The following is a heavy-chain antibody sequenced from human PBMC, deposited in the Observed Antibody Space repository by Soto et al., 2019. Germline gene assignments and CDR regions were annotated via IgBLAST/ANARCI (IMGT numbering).Heavy chain of an antibody. J-gene: IGHJ4*02. CDR3: ARDAPPAALDY. D-gene: IGHD2-2*01. CDR2: IYYSGST. Sequence: SETLSLTCTVSGGSISSGDYYWSWIRQPPGKGLEWIGYIYYSGSTYYNPSLKSRVTISVDTSKNQFSLKLSSVTAADTAVYYCARDAPPAALDYWGQGTLVTVSS. CDR1: GGSISSGDYY. V-gene: IGHV4-30-4*01.